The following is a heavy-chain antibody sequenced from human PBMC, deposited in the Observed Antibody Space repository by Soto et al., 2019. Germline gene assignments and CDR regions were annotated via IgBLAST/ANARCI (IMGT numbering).Heavy chain of an antibody. CDR2: IYYSGST. V-gene: IGHV4-39*01. CDR1: GGSISSSSYF. D-gene: IGHD2-21*02. CDR3: ARHPSDFWFDP. Sequence: TLSLTCAVSGGSISSSSYFWGWIRQPPGKGLEWIGSIYYSGSTYYNPSLKSRVTVSVDTSKNQFSLKLSSVTAADTAVYYCARHPSDFWFDPWGQGTLVTVSS. J-gene: IGHJ5*02.